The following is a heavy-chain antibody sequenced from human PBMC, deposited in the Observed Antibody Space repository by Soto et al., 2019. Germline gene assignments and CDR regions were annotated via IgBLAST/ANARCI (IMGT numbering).Heavy chain of an antibody. V-gene: IGHV3-7*03. Sequence: GGSLRLSCAASGFTFSSYGMSWVRQAPGKGLEWVANIKQDGGEKYYADSVKGRFTISRDNAKNTLNLQMNSLRAEDTAVYYCGRDPIDHWGQGTLVTVSS. CDR2: IKQDGGEK. D-gene: IGHD3-9*01. CDR3: GRDPIDH. J-gene: IGHJ4*02. CDR1: GFTFSSYG.